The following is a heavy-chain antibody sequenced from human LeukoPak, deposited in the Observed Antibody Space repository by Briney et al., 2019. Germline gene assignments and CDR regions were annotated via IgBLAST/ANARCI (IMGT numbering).Heavy chain of an antibody. V-gene: IGHV1-2*02. CDR2: INPTSGGR. D-gene: IGHD6-13*01. J-gene: IGHJ4*02. Sequence: GASVKVSCKASGYTFTDYYMHWVRQAPGQGLEWMGWINPTSGGRHYAQKFQGRVNMTRDTSISAVYMELSRLRSDDTAVYYCARQYRSRWFLDYWGQGTLVTVSS. CDR1: GYTFTDYY. CDR3: ARQYRSRWFLDY.